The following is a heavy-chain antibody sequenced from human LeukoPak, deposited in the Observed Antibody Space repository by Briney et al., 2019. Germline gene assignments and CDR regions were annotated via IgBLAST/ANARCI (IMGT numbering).Heavy chain of an antibody. CDR2: INHSGST. J-gene: IGHJ4*02. D-gene: IGHD6-6*01. CDR1: GGSFSGYY. V-gene: IGHV4-34*01. Sequence: SETLSLTCAVYGGSFSGYYWSWIRQPPGKGLEWIGEINHSGSTNYNPSLKSRVTISVDTSKNQFSLKLSSVTAADTAVYYCAKDPRFSSQFDYWGQGTLVTVSS. CDR3: AKDPRFSSQFDY.